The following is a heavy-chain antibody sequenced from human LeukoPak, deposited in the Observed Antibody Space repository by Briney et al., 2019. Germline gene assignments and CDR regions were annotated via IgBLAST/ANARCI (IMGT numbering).Heavy chain of an antibody. J-gene: IGHJ6*02. CDR2: IYPGDSET. Sequence: GDSLKISCEGSGYSYTSYWIGWVRQMPGKGLEWMGIIYPGDSETRYSPSFQGQVTISVDKSISTAYLQWSSLKASDTARYYCARHSYCSSITCYYYYGMDVWGQGTTVTVSS. V-gene: IGHV5-51*01. CDR1: GYSYTSYW. D-gene: IGHD2-2*01. CDR3: ARHSYCSSITCYYYYGMDV.